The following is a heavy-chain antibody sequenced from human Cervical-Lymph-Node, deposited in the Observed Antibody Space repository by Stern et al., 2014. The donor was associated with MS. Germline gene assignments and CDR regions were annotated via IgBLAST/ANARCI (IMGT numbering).Heavy chain of an antibody. CDR1: GFAFSHYS. D-gene: IGHD3-3*01. CDR3: ARVTNSGVGDASDI. V-gene: IGHV3-21*01. CDR2: ISTTSDYI. Sequence: EVQLVESGGDPVKPGGSLRLSCEVSGFAFSHYSMNWVRQAPGKGLEWVSYISTTSDYIYYADSVKGRFTISRDNAQDSLYLQMNNLRVEDTAVYYCARVTNSGVGDASDIWGQGTLVTVSS. J-gene: IGHJ3*02.